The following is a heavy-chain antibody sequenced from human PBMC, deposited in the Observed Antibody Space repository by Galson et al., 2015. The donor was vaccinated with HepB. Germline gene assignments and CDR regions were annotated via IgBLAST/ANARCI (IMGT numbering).Heavy chain of an antibody. CDR2: INPSGGST. CDR1: GYTFTSYY. Sequence: SVKVSCKASGYTFTSYYMHWVRQAPGQGLEWMGIINPSGGSTSYAQKFQGRVTMTRDTSTSTVYMELSSLRSEDMAVYYCASTVAAPGGPYYYYGMDVWGQGTTVTVSS. J-gene: IGHJ6*02. CDR3: ASTVAAPGGPYYYYGMDV. D-gene: IGHD6-19*01. V-gene: IGHV1-46*01.